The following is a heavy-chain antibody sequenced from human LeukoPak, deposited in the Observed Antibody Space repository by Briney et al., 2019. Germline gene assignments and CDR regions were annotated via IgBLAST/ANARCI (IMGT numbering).Heavy chain of an antibody. V-gene: IGHV4-30-2*01. CDR1: GGSISSGGYS. CDR3: ARVRYYDSSGYPRTDWYFDL. D-gene: IGHD3-22*01. J-gene: IGHJ2*01. Sequence: SETLSLTCAVSGGSISSGGYSWSWIRQLPGKGLEWIGYIYHSGSTYYNPSLKSRVTISVDRSKNQFSLKLSSVTAADTAVYYCARVRYYDSSGYPRTDWYFDLWGRGTLVTVSS. CDR2: IYHSGST.